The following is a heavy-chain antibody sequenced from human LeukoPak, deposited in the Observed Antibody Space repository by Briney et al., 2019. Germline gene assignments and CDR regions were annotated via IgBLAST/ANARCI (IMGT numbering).Heavy chain of an antibody. CDR3: ARGANYDSSGYYHLLRIKYFDY. D-gene: IGHD3-22*01. CDR2: ISAYNGNT. J-gene: IGHJ4*02. CDR1: GYTFTSYG. V-gene: IGHV1-18*01. Sequence: ASGKVSCKASGYTFTSYGISWVRQAPGQGLEWMGWISAYNGNTNYAQKLQGRVTMTTDTSTSTAYMELRSLRSDDTAVYYCARGANYDSSGYYHLLRIKYFDYWGQETLVTVSS.